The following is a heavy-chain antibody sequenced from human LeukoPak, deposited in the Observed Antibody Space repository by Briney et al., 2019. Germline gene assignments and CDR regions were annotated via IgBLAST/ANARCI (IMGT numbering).Heavy chain of an antibody. D-gene: IGHD1-26*01. Sequence: GGSLRLSCAASGFTFSSYAMGWVRQAPGKGLEWVSAISGSGGSTYYADSVKGRFTISRDNFKNTLYLQMNSLRAEDTAVYYCAKGGWDGDAFDIWGQGTMVTVSS. CDR3: AKGGWDGDAFDI. CDR1: GFTFSSYA. CDR2: ISGSGGST. V-gene: IGHV3-23*01. J-gene: IGHJ3*02.